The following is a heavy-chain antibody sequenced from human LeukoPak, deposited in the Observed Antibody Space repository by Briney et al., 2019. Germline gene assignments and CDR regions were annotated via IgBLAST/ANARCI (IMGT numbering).Heavy chain of an antibody. CDR3: AKDGGIAVAGPPTGAFDI. V-gene: IGHV3-23*01. D-gene: IGHD6-19*01. CDR2: ISGSGGST. CDR1: GFSFSTYA. Sequence: TGGSLRLSCAASGFSFSTYAIHWVRQAPGKGLEWVSAISGSGGSTYYADSVKGRFTISRDNSKNTLYLQMNSLRAEDTAVYYCAKDGGIAVAGPPTGAFDIWGQGTMVTVSS. J-gene: IGHJ3*02.